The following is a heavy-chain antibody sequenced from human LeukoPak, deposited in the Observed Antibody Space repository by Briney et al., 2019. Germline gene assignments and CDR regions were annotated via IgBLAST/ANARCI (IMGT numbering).Heavy chain of an antibody. CDR1: GFTFSSYS. CDR3: ATTMIISGGVMRHYFDF. J-gene: IGHJ4*02. CDR2: ISSSSSTI. Sequence: GGSLRLSCAASGFTFSSYSMNWVRQAPGKGLEWVSYISSSSSTIYYADSVKGRFTISRDNAKNSLYLQMNSLRAEDTAVYYCATTMIISGGVMRHYFDFWGQGTLVTVSS. D-gene: IGHD3-16*01. V-gene: IGHV3-48*01.